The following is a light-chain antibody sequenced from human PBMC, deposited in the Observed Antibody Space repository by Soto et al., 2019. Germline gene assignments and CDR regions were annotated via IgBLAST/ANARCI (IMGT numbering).Light chain of an antibody. CDR2: GAS. CDR3: QQYRSAPIT. V-gene: IGKV3-20*01. Sequence: EIVLTQSPGTLSLSPGERATLSCRASQIVSNHYVDWYQQKPGQAPRLILDGASNRATGSPDRFSGSGSGTDFTLTISRLEPEDFAVYYCQQYRSAPITFGQGTRLEIK. J-gene: IGKJ5*01. CDR1: QIVSNHY.